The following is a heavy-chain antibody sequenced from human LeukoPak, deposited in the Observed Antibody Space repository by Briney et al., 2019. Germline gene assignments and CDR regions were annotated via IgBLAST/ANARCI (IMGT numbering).Heavy chain of an antibody. V-gene: IGHV3-30-3*01. Sequence: GGSLRLSCAASGFTFSSYAMHWVRRAPGKGLEWVAVISYDGSNKYYADSVKGRFTISRDNSKNTLYLQMNSLRAEDTAVYYCARDEYYCDRDPGGGESWFDPWGQGTLVTVSS. CDR2: ISYDGSNK. J-gene: IGHJ5*02. D-gene: IGHD3-22*01. CDR1: GFTFSSYA. CDR3: ARDEYYCDRDPGGGESWFDP.